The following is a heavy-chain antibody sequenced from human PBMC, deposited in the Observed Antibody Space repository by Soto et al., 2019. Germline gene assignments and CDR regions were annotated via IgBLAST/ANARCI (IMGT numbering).Heavy chain of an antibody. CDR1: GFIFTNYA. CDR3: VREGRGSFDF. CDR2: IGGRGNSA. Sequence: GGSLRLSCAASGFIFTNYAMNWIRQAPGKGLEWVSVIGGRGNSAYYADSVQGRFTISRDNSKNTLSLQMSSLTADDTAIYYCVREGRGSFDFWGRGTMVTVSS. D-gene: IGHD5-12*01. J-gene: IGHJ3*01. V-gene: IGHV3-23*01.